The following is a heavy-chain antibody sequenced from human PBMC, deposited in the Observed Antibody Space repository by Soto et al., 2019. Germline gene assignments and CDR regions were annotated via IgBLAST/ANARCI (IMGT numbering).Heavy chain of an antibody. CDR1: GFTFSSYA. V-gene: IGHV3-23*01. D-gene: IGHD3-10*01. J-gene: IGHJ5*02. Sequence: GRSLRLSCAASGFTFSSYAMSWVRQAPGKGLEWVSAISGSGGSTYYADSVKGRFTISRDNSKNTLHLQMNSLRAEDTAVYYCAKLPTNYYGSGRYRRFDPWGQGTLVTVSS. CDR2: ISGSGGST. CDR3: AKLPTNYYGSGRYRRFDP.